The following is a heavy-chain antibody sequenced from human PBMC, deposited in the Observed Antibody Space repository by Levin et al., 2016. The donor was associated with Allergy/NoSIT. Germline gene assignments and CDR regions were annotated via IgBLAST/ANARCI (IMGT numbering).Heavy chain of an antibody. Sequence: GESLKISCAASGFTVSSNYMSWVRQAPGKGLEWVSVIYSGGSTYYADSVKGRFTISRDNSKNTLYLQMNSLRAEDTAVYYCAREGYYDSSGYYPGRAFDIWGQGTMVTVSS. D-gene: IGHD3-22*01. V-gene: IGHV3-53*01. CDR3: AREGYYDSSGYYPGRAFDI. CDR1: GFTVSSNY. J-gene: IGHJ3*02. CDR2: IYSGGST.